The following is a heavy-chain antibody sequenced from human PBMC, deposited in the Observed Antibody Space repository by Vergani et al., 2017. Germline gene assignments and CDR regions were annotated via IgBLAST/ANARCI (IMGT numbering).Heavy chain of an antibody. CDR2: IYTSGST. CDR3: ASGTAAVPLIDY. D-gene: IGHD6-13*01. Sequence: QVQLQESGPGLVKPSETLSLTCTVSGGSISSYYWSWIRQPPGKGLEWIGYIYTSGSTNYNPSLKSRVTISVDTSKNQFSLKLSSVTAADTAVYYCASGTAAVPLIDYWGQGTLVTVSS. V-gene: IGHV4-4*09. J-gene: IGHJ4*02. CDR1: GGSISSYY.